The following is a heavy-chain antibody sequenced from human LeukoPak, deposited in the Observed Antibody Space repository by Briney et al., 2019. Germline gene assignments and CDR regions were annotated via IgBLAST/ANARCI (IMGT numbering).Heavy chain of an antibody. J-gene: IGHJ4*02. CDR2: IKQDGSEE. D-gene: IGHD2-21*02. CDR1: GFTFSSYW. V-gene: IGHV3-7*01. Sequence: GGSLRLSCAASGFTFSSYWMSWVRQAPGKGLEWVANIKQDGSEEYYVDSVKGRFTISRDNAKNSLYLQMNSLRAEDTAVYYCARDRREYCGGDCYYYFDYWGQGTLVTVSS. CDR3: ARDRREYCGGDCYYYFDY.